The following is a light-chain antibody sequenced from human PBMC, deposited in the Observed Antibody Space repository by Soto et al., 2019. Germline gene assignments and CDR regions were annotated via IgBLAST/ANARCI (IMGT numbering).Light chain of an antibody. J-gene: IGLJ3*02. Sequence: QSALTQPPSASGSPGQSVTISCTGTSSDIGAYNYVSWYQQYPGKAPKLMIYEVSKRPSGVPDRFSDSKSGNTASLTVSGLQAEDEADYYCTSYVGSDIWVFGGGTKVTVL. CDR1: SSDIGAYNY. CDR3: TSYVGSDIWV. V-gene: IGLV2-8*01. CDR2: EVS.